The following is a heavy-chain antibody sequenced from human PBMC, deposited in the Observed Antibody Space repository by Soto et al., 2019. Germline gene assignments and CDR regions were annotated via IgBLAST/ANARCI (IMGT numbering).Heavy chain of an antibody. Sequence: TLSLTCAVSGASVSSTYWWSWVRPPPGKGPEGIGEINHRGSANYNPSPKSRVTISVDTSKNQFTLKLSSVTAADTAVYYCARHFGSGTSTTFQDFDYWGQGTLVTV. CDR1: GASVSSTYW. CDR2: INHRGSA. D-gene: IGHD1-26*01. CDR3: ARHFGSGTSTTFQDFDY. J-gene: IGHJ4*02. V-gene: IGHV4-4*02.